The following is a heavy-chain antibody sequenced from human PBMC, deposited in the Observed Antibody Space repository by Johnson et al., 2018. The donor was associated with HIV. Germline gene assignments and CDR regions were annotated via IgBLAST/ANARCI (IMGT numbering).Heavy chain of an antibody. D-gene: IGHD6-13*01. J-gene: IGHJ3*02. CDR1: GFTFTNAW. CDR3: STGFSSWAFDI. V-gene: IGHV3-15*05. CDR2: IKSKTDGGTT. Sequence: VQLVESGGGLVKPGGSLRLSCAASGFTFTNAWMTWVRQAPGKGLEWVGRIKSKTDGGTTDYAAPVKGKFSISRDDSKNQLYLQMNNLTTEDTAVYYCSTGFSSWAFDIWGQGTMVTVAS.